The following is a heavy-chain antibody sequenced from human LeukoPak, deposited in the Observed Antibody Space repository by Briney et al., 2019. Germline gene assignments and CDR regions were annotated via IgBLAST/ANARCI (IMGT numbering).Heavy chain of an antibody. D-gene: IGHD2-2*01. CDR1: GGSFSGYY. V-gene: IGHV4-34*01. CDR2: INHSGST. J-gene: IGHJ5*02. Sequence: PSETLSLTCAVYGGSFSGYYWGWIRQPPGKGLEWIGEINHSGSTNYNPSLKSRVTISVDTSKNQFSLKLSSVTAADTAVYYCARGDYCSSTSCYGGWWFDPWGQGTLVTVSS. CDR3: ARGDYCSSTSCYGGWWFDP.